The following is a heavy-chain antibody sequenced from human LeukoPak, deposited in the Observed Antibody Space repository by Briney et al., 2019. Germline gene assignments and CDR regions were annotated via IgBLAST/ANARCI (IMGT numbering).Heavy chain of an antibody. CDR3: ARYYGGNSACDY. Sequence: GGSLRLSCAASGFTFSTYSMTWVRQAPGKGLGWVSFISSSSSSIYYADSVKGRFTISRDNAKNSLYLEMNSLRAEDTAVYYCARYYGGNSACDYWGQGTLVTVSS. J-gene: IGHJ4*02. CDR2: ISSSSSSI. CDR1: GFTFSTYS. D-gene: IGHD4-23*01. V-gene: IGHV3-48*01.